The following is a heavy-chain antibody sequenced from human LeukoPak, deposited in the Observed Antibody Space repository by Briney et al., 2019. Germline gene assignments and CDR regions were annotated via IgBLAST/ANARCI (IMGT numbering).Heavy chain of an antibody. D-gene: IGHD3-10*01. V-gene: IGHV1-18*01. CDR3: ARRRYYGSGTHYYYSYMDV. J-gene: IGHJ6*03. CDR1: GYTFTSYG. Sequence: GASVKVSCKASGYTFTSYGIRWVRQAPGQGREWRGWISASNGNTNYAQKLQGRVTMTTDTSSSTAYMELRSLRSDDTAVYYSARRRYYGSGTHYYYSYMDVSGTGTTSTVSS. CDR2: ISASNGNT.